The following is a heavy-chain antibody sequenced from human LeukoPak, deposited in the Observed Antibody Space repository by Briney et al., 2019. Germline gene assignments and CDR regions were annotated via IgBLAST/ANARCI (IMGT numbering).Heavy chain of an antibody. CDR2: IYYSGST. CDR1: GGSISSSSYY. Sequence: SETLSLTCTVSGGSISSSSYYWGWIRQPPGKGLEWIGSIYYSGSTYYNPSLKSRATISVDTSKNQFSLKLSSVTAADTAVYYCARDAAKAQLAYFDYWGQGTLVTVSS. J-gene: IGHJ4*02. CDR3: ARDAAKAQLAYFDY. V-gene: IGHV4-39*07. D-gene: IGHD6-13*01.